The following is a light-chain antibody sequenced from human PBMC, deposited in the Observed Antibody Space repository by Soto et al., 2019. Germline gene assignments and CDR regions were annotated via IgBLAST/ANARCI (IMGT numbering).Light chain of an antibody. CDR3: QQYNSYSLT. CDR2: DAS. J-gene: IGKJ4*01. V-gene: IGKV1-5*01. Sequence: DIQMTQSPSTLSGSVGDRVTITCRASQSISSWLAWYQQKPGKAPKLLIYDASSLESGVPSRFSGSGSGTGFTLTISSLQPDDFATYYCQQYNSYSLTFGGGTKVDIK. CDR1: QSISSW.